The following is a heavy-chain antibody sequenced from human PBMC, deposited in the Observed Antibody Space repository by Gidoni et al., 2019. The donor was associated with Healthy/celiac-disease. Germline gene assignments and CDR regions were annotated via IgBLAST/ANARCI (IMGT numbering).Heavy chain of an antibody. CDR1: GLPFRSSA. CDR2: ISYDGSNK. D-gene: IGHD3-3*01. Sequence: QVQLVESGGGVVQPGRSLRLSCAASGLPFRSSAMHWVRQAPGKGLGWVAVISYDGSNKYYADSVKGRFTISRDNSKNTLYLQMNSLRAEDTAVYYCARDPPTYYDFWSGYFDYWGQGTLVTVSS. J-gene: IGHJ4*02. CDR3: ARDPPTYYDFWSGYFDY. V-gene: IGHV3-30*04.